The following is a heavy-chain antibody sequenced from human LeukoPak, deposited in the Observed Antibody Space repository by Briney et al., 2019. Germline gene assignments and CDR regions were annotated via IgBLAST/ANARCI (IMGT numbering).Heavy chain of an antibody. CDR1: GDSVSSNSAA. CDR2: TYYRSKWYN. V-gene: IGHV6-1*01. J-gene: IGHJ4*02. Sequence: QSGPGLVKPSQTLSLTCAISGDSVSSNSAAWNWIRQSPSRGLEWLGRTYYRSKWYNDYAVSVKSRITINPDTSKNQFSLQLNSVTPEDTAVYYCANQHGAAAGTGELFDYWGQGTLVTVSS. CDR3: ANQHGAAAGTGELFDY. D-gene: IGHD6-13*01.